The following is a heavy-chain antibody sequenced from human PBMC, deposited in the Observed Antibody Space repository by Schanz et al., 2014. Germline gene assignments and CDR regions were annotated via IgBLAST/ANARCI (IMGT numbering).Heavy chain of an antibody. V-gene: IGHV3-23*01. Sequence: EVHLLESGGGLVQPGGSLRLSCAASGFTFSNHALSWVRQAPGKGLEWVSGIGGSGDSTHYADSVKGRFIISRDNSKNTLYLEMNRLRVDDTAVYYCSKDKQGSRSDDSWGQGTQVNGSS. D-gene: IGHD2-15*01. CDR3: SKDKQGSRSDDS. J-gene: IGHJ5*01. CDR2: IGGSGDST. CDR1: GFTFSNHA.